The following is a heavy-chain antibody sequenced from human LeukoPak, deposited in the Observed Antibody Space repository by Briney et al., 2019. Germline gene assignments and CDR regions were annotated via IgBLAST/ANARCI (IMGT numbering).Heavy chain of an antibody. D-gene: IGHD5-18*01. Sequence: PGGSLRLSCAASGFTFISYWMHWVRQAPGKGLVWVSRINEYGSSTDFADSVKGRFTISRDNAKNTLYLQVNSLRAEDTAVYYCARDAPGNTALDYWGQGTLVTVSS. V-gene: IGHV3-74*01. CDR1: GFTFISYW. CDR3: ARDAPGNTALDY. CDR2: INEYGSST. J-gene: IGHJ4*02.